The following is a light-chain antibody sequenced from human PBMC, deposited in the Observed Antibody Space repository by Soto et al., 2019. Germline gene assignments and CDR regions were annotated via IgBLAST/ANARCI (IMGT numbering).Light chain of an antibody. V-gene: IGKV3-11*01. Sequence: EIVLTQSPATLSLSPGERATLSCRASQSVSSYLAWYQQKPGQAPRLLIYDASNRATVIPARFSGSGSGTDFTLTISSLEPEDFAVYYCQQRSIWPRTFGQGTKLEIK. CDR3: QQRSIWPRT. J-gene: IGKJ2*01. CDR2: DAS. CDR1: QSVSSY.